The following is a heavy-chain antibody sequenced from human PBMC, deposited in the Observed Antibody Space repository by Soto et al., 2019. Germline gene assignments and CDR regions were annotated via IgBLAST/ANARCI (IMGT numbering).Heavy chain of an antibody. CDR3: GRGGSRTRVDN. V-gene: IGHV1-69*01. CDR2: IISIFGPA. D-gene: IGHD6-13*01. J-gene: IGHJ4*02. CDR1: GGTLHNHA. Sequence: QVQLVQSGAEVKMPGSSVKVSCKASGGTLHNHAVTWVRQAPGQGLEWMGGIISIFGPAKYAQNFQGRVTSTADESTNTAYMALTSLRSEDTAVYYCGRGGSRTRVDNWGQRTLVTVSS.